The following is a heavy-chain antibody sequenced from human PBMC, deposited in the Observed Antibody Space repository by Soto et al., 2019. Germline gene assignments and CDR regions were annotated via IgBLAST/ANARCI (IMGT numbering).Heavy chain of an antibody. CDR1: GGSVSSGSYY. J-gene: IGHJ4*02. D-gene: IGHD4-17*01. CDR2: IYYSGST. CDR3: ARTVATDYFDY. Sequence: SETLSLTCTVSGGSVSSGSYYWSWIRQPPGKGLEWIGYIYYSGSTNYNPSLKSRVTISVDTSKNQFSLKLSSVTAADTAVYYSARTVATDYFDYWGQGTLVTVSS. V-gene: IGHV4-61*01.